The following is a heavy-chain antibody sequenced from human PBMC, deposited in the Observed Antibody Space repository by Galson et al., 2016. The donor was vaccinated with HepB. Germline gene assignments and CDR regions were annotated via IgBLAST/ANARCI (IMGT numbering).Heavy chain of an antibody. Sequence: SETLSLTCTVSGASINGSNWWTWVRQVPGKGLEWIGEIYHTGTSNNNPFLSSRFTLSVDKSRNQFSLNLTSVTAADTAVYYCARAAIIPGARMVFDPWGQGTLVTVSS. CDR1: GASINGSNW. V-gene: IGHV4-4*02. J-gene: IGHJ5*02. D-gene: IGHD2-2*01. CDR3: ARAAIIPGARMVFDP. CDR2: IYHTGTS.